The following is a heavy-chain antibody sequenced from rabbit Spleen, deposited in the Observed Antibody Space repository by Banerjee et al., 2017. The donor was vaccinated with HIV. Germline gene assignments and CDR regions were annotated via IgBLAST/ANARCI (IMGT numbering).Heavy chain of an antibody. J-gene: IGHJ6*01. CDR3: ARDGTGGSYFAL. CDR1: GFSFSSTYY. V-gene: IGHV1S40*01. CDR2: IDAGSSGST. D-gene: IGHD8-1*01. Sequence: QSLEESGGDLVKPGASLTLTCTASGFSFSSTYYMCWVRQAPGKGLEWIACIDAGSSGSTYYANWAKGRFTISKTSSTTVTLQMTSLTAADTATYFCARDGTGGSYFALWGPGTLVTVS.